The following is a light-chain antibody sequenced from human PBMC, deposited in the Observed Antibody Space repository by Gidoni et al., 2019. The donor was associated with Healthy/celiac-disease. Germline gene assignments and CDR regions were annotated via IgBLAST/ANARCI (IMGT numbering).Light chain of an antibody. CDR3: QQRSNWPPALT. CDR1: QSVSSY. Sequence: EIVFTQSPATLSSSPGERATVACRASQSVSSYLAWYQQKPGQAPRLLIYDASNRATGIPARCSGSGSGTDFTLTISSLEPEDFAVYDCQQRSNWPPALTFGGGTKVEIK. J-gene: IGKJ4*01. CDR2: DAS. V-gene: IGKV3-11*01.